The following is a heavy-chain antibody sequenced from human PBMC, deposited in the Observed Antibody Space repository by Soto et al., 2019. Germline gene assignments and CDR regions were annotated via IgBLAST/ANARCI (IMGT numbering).Heavy chain of an antibody. J-gene: IGHJ4*02. CDR1: GGSITPYK. Sequence: QVQLQESGPGLVKPSETLSLTCTVSGGSITPYKWSWIRQSPGKGLEWIAYMYSSGSSDYNPSPKCRVTISIDTSKNQYSLKLNSATAADTALYYCAREWSGFDYWGQGILVTVSS. D-gene: IGHD2-8*01. V-gene: IGHV4-59*01. CDR3: AREWSGFDY. CDR2: MYSSGSS.